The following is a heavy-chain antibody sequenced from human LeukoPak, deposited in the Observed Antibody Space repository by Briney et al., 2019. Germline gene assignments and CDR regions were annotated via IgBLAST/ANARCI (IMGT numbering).Heavy chain of an antibody. CDR3: ARDDRYCTSTSCYMFDD. V-gene: IGHV3-21*01. CDR2: IISSRSYI. Sequence: WGSLRLSCAASGVTFSSYCWNWVRQAPGKGLEWVASIISSRSYIYYADSVKGRFTNSRANAKNSLYLPLNTLRAEDTAVYYCARDDRYCTSTSCYMFDDWGQGTLVTVSS. J-gene: IGHJ4*02. CDR1: GVTFSSYC. D-gene: IGHD2-2*01.